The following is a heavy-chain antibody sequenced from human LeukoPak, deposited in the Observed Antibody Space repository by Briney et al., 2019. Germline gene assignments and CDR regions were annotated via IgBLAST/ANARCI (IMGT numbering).Heavy chain of an antibody. CDR1: GFTFRSYG. CDR3: ARGLGTPLTHAFDI. Sequence: GGSLRLSCAASGFTFRSYGMHWVRQAPGKGLEWVAYIQNDGSNEQYADSVKGRFSISRDSSKNILYLQMNSLRAEDTAVYYCARGLGTPLTHAFDIWGQGTMVTVSS. J-gene: IGHJ3*02. D-gene: IGHD7-27*01. V-gene: IGHV3-30*02. CDR2: IQNDGSNE.